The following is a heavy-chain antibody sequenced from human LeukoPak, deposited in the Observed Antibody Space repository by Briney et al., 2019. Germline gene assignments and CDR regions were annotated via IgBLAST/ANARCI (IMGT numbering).Heavy chain of an antibody. J-gene: IGHJ4*02. CDR2: IWYDGSNK. CDR3: ARGSEYSSSPGFDY. CDR1: GFTFSSYG. D-gene: IGHD6-6*01. V-gene: IGHV3-33*01. Sequence: GRSLRLSCAASGFTFSSYGMHWVRQAPGKGLEWVAVIWYDGSNKYYADSVEGRFTISRDNSKNTLYLQMNSLRAEDTAVYYCARGSEYSSSPGFDYWGQGTLVTVSS.